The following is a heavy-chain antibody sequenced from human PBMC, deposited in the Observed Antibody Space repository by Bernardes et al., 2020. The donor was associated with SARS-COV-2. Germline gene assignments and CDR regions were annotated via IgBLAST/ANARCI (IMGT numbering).Heavy chain of an antibody. CDR3: ARGSVLRYFDWLLPDYGMDV. CDR1: EFIVSGNY. D-gene: IGHD3-9*01. V-gene: IGHV3-66*01. CDR2: IYNNDYP. J-gene: IGHJ6*02. Sequence: GGSLRLSCAASEFIVSGNYMSWVRQAPGKGLEWVSLIYNNDYPCYSDSVKGRFTISRDNSKNTLYLQMNSLRAEDTAVYYCARGSVLRYFDWLLPDYGMDVWGQGTTVTVSS.